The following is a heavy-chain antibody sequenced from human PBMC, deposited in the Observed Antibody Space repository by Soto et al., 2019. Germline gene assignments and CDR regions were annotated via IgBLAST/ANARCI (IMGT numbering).Heavy chain of an antibody. CDR1: GFTFSSYA. V-gene: IGHV3-23*01. CDR2: ISGSGGST. D-gene: IGHD3-9*01. CDR3: WNYDSLTEPLYGMDV. J-gene: IGHJ6*02. Sequence: GGSLRLSCAASGFTFSSYAMSWVRQAPGKGLEWVSAISGSGGSTYYADSVKGRFTISRDNSKNTLYLQMNSLRAEDTAVFYCWNYDSLTEPLYGMDVWDQGTTVTVSS.